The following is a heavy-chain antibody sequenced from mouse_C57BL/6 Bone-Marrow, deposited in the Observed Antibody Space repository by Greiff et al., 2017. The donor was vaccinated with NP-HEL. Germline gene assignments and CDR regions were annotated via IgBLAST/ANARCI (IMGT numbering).Heavy chain of an antibody. Sequence: QVQLQQSGPELVRPGVSVKISCKGSGYTFTDYAMHWVKQSHGKSLEWIGLITTCSGNTNYNQHFKGKATMTVDKSSSTAYLELARLTSEDSAIYYCARGVGRWYFDYWGQGTSLTVSS. CDR2: ITTCSGNT. CDR1: GYTFTDYA. CDR3: ARGVGRWYFDY. V-gene: IGHV1-67*01. D-gene: IGHD4-1*01. J-gene: IGHJ2*02.